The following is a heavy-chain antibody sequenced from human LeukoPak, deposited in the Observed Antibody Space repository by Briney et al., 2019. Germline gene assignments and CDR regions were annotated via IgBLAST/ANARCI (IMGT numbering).Heavy chain of an antibody. V-gene: IGHV4-38-2*02. J-gene: IGHJ4*02. Sequence: PSETLSLTCTVSGYSISSGYYWGWIRQPPGKGLEWIGSIYHSGSTYYNPSLKSRVTISVDTSKNQFSLKPSSVTAADTAVYYCARDIGYYYDSSGHSTGYWGQGTLVTVSS. CDR1: GYSISSGYY. CDR2: IYHSGST. CDR3: ARDIGYYYDSSGHSTGY. D-gene: IGHD3-22*01.